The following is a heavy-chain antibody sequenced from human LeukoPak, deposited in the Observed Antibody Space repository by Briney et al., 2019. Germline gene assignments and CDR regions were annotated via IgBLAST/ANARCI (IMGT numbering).Heavy chain of an antibody. CDR1: GFTFTSYA. D-gene: IGHD5-12*01. Sequence: GGSLRLSCAASGFTFTSYAMSWVRKAPGKGLEWVSGINGGGAGTYYADSVKGRFTISRDNSKNTLYLQMNSLRAEDTAVYYCAKDPGDGYGDYWGQGTLVTVSS. CDR2: INGGGAGT. J-gene: IGHJ4*02. CDR3: AKDPGDGYGDY. V-gene: IGHV3-23*01.